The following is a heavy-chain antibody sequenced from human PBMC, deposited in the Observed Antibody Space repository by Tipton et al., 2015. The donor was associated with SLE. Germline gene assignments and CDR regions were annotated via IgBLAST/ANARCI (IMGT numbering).Heavy chain of an antibody. V-gene: IGHV3-9*01. Sequence: SLRLSGAASGFTFDDYAMHWVRQAPGKGLEWVSGISWNSGSIGYADSVKGRFTISRDNAKNSLYLQMNSLRAEDTALYYCAKDMYSSDTYFDYWGQGTLVTVSS. CDR1: GFTFDDYA. CDR2: ISWNSGSI. CDR3: AKDMYSSDTYFDY. D-gene: IGHD3-22*01. J-gene: IGHJ4*02.